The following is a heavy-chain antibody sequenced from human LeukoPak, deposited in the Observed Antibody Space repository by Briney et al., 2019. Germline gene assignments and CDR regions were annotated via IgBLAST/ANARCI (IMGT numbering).Heavy chain of an antibody. Sequence: SETLFLTCSVPGGRISCYLGGWIPRPAGKGQGWIERIYTSGSTNYNASRKSRVSMSVDTSKNQFSLKLSSVTAADTAVFYCARENSGSYREFDYWGQGTLVTVSS. CDR3: ARENSGSYREFDY. V-gene: IGHV4-4*07. J-gene: IGHJ4*02. CDR1: GGRISCYL. D-gene: IGHD1-26*01. CDR2: IYTSGST.